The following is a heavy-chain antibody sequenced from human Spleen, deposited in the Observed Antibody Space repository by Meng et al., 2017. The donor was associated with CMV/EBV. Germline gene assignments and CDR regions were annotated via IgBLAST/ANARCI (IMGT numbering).Heavy chain of an antibody. D-gene: IGHD2-2*01. CDR2: LIPMLGIV. V-gene: IGHV1-69*17. J-gene: IGHJ6*02. Sequence: WVRQVSGQGLEWMGGLIPMLGIVNYPQKFQGRVTIMADKSTNTAYMELTNLRAEDTAIYYCARIRGGSGCSSISCFNYYSYHGMDVWGQGTTVTVSS. CDR3: ARIRGGSGCSSISCFNYYSYHGMDV.